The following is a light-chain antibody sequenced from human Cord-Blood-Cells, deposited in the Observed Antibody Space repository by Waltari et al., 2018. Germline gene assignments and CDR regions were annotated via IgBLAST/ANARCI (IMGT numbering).Light chain of an antibody. Sequence: QSALTQPASVSGSPGQSITISCTGTSSDVGGYNYVSWYQQHPGKAPKLMIYDVSNRPSGVSNRCSGSKSGNTASLTISGLQAEDEADDYCSSYTSSSTLGVFGGGTKLTVL. J-gene: IGLJ2*01. CDR2: DVS. CDR1: SSDVGGYNY. V-gene: IGLV2-14*01. CDR3: SSYTSSSTLGV.